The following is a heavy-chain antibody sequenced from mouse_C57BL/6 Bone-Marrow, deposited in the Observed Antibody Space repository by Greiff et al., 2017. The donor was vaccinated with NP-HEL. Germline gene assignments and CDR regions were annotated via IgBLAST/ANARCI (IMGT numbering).Heavy chain of an antibody. CDR1: GFTFSDYG. Sequence: EVKVEESGGGLVQPGGSLKLSCAASGFTFSDYGMAWVRQAPRKGPEWVAFISNLAYSIYYADTVTGRFTISRENAKNTLYLEMSSLRSEDTAMYYCARGLRRFAYWGQGTLVTVSA. J-gene: IGHJ3*01. D-gene: IGHD1-2*01. CDR3: ARGLRRFAY. V-gene: IGHV5-15*04. CDR2: ISNLAYSI.